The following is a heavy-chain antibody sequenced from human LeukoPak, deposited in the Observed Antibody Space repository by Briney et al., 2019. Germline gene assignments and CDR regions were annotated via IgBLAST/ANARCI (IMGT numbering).Heavy chain of an antibody. Sequence: SETLSLTCTVSGGSISSGDYYWSWIRQPPGKCLEWIGYIYYSGSTYYNPSLKSRVTISVDTSKNQFSLKLSSVTAADKAVYYCARSYSNENWFDPWGQGTLVTVSS. CDR1: GGSISSGDYY. J-gene: IGHJ5*02. D-gene: IGHD4-11*01. CDR3: ARSYSNENWFDP. V-gene: IGHV4-30-4*08. CDR2: IYYSGST.